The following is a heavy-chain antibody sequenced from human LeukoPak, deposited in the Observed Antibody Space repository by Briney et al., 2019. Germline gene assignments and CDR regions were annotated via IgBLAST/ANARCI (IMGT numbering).Heavy chain of an antibody. CDR3: ARGEILEWHTTEYYYGMDV. CDR1: GGSISSGSYY. V-gene: IGHV4-61*02. Sequence: SQTLSLTCTVSGGSISSGSYYWSWIRQPAGKGLEWIVRIYTSGSTNYNPSLKSRVTISVDTSKNQFSLKLSSVTAADTAVYYCARGEILEWHTTEYYYGMDVWGQGTTVTVSS. J-gene: IGHJ6*02. CDR2: IYTSGST. D-gene: IGHD3-3*01.